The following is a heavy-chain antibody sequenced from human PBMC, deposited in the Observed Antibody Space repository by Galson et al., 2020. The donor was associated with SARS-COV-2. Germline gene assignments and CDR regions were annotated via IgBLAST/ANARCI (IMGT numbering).Heavy chain of an antibody. CDR2: IHYSGST. CDR3: ATSDYHNRGTDY. CDR1: GGSITNYY. Sequence: ASETLSLTCTVSGGSITNYYWSWVRQHPGGGLEWIGYIHYSGSTDYNPSLKGRISMSLDTSKNQLSLKLTSVTAADTAVYYCATSDYHNRGTDYWGQGTLVTVSS. V-gene: IGHV4-59*06. J-gene: IGHJ4*02. D-gene: IGHD4-17*01.